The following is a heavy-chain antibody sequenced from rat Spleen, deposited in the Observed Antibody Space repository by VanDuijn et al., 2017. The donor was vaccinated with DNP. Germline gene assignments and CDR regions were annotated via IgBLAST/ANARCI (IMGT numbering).Heavy chain of an antibody. V-gene: IGHV5S13*01. CDR1: GFTFSNYG. CDR3: AKDLSYGGYRSDSFDY. CDR2: INTDGGST. J-gene: IGHJ2*01. Sequence: EVQLVESDGGLVQPGRSLKLSCAASGFTFSNYGMAWVRQAPTKGLEWVSSINTDGGSTYYPDSVKGRFTISRDNAENSVYLQMNSLRSEDTATYYCAKDLSYGGYRSDSFDYWGQGVMVTVSS. D-gene: IGHD1-11*01.